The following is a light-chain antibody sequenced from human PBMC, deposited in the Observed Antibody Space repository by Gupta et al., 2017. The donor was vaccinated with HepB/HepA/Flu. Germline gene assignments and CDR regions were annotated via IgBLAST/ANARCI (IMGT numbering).Light chain of an antibody. CDR2: GNN. CDR3: QSYDSSLSGWV. CDR1: SSNIGAGFD. J-gene: IGLJ3*02. Sequence: QSVLTQPPSVSGAPGQRVTISCNGSSSNIGAGFDVHWYQQFPGTAPKLLIYGNNKRPSGVPDRFSGSKSGTSASLAITGLQAEDEADYYCQSYDSSLSGWVFGGGTKLTVL. V-gene: IGLV1-40*01.